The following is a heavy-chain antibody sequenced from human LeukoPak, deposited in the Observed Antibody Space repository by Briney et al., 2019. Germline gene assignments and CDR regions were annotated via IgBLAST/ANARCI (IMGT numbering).Heavy chain of an antibody. D-gene: IGHD3-10*01. J-gene: IGHJ5*02. V-gene: IGHV1-58*02. CDR3: ARANMVRGVGLFFDRNWFDP. Sequence: SVKVSCKASGFTFTSSAMQWVRQARGQRLEWTGWIVVGSGNTNYAQKFQERVTITRDMSTSTAYMELSGLRSDDTAVYYCARANMVRGVGLFFDRNWFDPWGQGTLVTVSS. CDR2: IVVGSGNT. CDR1: GFTFTSSA.